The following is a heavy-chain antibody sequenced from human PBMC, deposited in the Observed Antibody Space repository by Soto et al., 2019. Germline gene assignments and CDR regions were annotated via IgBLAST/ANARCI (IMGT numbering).Heavy chain of an antibody. V-gene: IGHV3-23*01. CDR3: AKEGYCSGGSCSPIDY. CDR1: GFTLRNYA. D-gene: IGHD2-15*01. J-gene: IGHJ4*01. Sequence: GGSLRLSXAASGFTLRNYAMNWVRQAPGEGLEWVSTIGVGGSTYYPDSVKGRFTISRDTSKNTMYLQMNSLRAEDTAVYYCAKEGYCSGGSCSPIDYWGHGTLVTVSS. CDR2: IGVGGST.